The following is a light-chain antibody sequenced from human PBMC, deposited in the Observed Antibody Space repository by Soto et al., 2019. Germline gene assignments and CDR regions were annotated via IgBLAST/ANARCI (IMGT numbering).Light chain of an antibody. CDR1: SSDVGGYNY. CDR2: EVS. V-gene: IGLV2-14*01. CDR3: SSYTSSSTLV. J-gene: IGLJ1*01. Sequence: QSVLTQPASVSGXPGQSITIXXTGTSSDVGGYNYVSWYQQHPGKAPKLMIYEVSNRPSGVSNRFSGSKSGNTASLTISGLQAEDEADYYCSSYTSSSTLVFGTGTKLTV.